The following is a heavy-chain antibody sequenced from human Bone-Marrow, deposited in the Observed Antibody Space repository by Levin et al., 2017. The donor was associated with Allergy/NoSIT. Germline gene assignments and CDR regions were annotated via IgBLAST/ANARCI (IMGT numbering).Heavy chain of an antibody. CDR3: TRDSPGNYFDS. J-gene: IGHJ4*02. Sequence: SETLSLTCTVSGDSINADGYYLTWIRQFPGKGLEWIGYIRHSGTTFSNPSLKGRATLSVDTSKSQFSLRLTSVTAADTAVYYCTRDSPGNYFDSWGQGTLVTVSS. V-gene: IGHV4-31*03. CDR1: GDSINADGYY. CDR2: IRHSGTT.